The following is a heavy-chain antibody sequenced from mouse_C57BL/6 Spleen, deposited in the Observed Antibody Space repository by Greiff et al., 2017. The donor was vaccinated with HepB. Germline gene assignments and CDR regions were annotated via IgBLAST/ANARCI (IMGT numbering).Heavy chain of an antibody. CDR1: GYTFTSYW. J-gene: IGHJ3*01. D-gene: IGHD3-2*02. Sequence: QVQLQQSGAELVMPGASVKLSCKASGYTFTSYWMHWVKQRPGQGLEWIGEIDPSDSYTNYNQKFKGKSTLTVNKSSSTAYMQLCSLTSEDSAVYYCARSGRAWFAYWGQVTLVTVSA. CDR2: IDPSDSYT. V-gene: IGHV1-69*01. CDR3: ARSGRAWFAY.